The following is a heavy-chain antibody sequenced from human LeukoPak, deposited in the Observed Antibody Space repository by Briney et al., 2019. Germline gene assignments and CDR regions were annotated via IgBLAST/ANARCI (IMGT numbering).Heavy chain of an antibody. J-gene: IGHJ4*02. CDR2: IWNDGSNK. V-gene: IGHV3-33*01. CDR3: ARASGPFDY. Sequence: GGSLRLSCAASGFTFSTYGMHWVRQAPGKGLEWVAVIWNDGSNKYYADSVKGRFTISRDDSKNTLYLQMNSLRAEDTAVYSCARASGPFDYWGQGTLVTVSS. CDR1: GFTFSTYG. D-gene: IGHD3-10*01.